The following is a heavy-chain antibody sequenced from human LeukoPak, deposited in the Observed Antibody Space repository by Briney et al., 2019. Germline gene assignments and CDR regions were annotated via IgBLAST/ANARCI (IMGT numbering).Heavy chain of an antibody. CDR2: ISGSGGST. Sequence: PGGSLRLSCAASGFTFSSYAMSWVRQAPGKGLEWVSAISGSGGSTYYADSVKGRFTISRDNSKNTLYLQMNSLRAEDTAVYYCAKVKAPVLRFLEWVSGATHYWGQGTLVTVSS. CDR3: AKVKAPVLRFLEWVSGATHY. V-gene: IGHV3-23*01. D-gene: IGHD3-3*01. CDR1: GFTFSSYA. J-gene: IGHJ4*02.